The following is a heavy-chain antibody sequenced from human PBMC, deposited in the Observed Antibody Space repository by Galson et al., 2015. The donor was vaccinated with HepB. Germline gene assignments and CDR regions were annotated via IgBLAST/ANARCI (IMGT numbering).Heavy chain of an antibody. CDR3: AGELYDFWSGYALDY. Sequence: SVKVSCKASGYTFSSYAINWVRQAPGQGLEWMGWIKAGNGNTKYSQKFQGRVTITRDTSASTAYTELSSLRSEDTAVYYCAGELYDFWSGYALDYWGQGYLVTGSS. D-gene: IGHD3/OR15-3a*01. V-gene: IGHV1-3*01. CDR2: IKAGNGNT. J-gene: IGHJ4*02. CDR1: GYTFSSYA.